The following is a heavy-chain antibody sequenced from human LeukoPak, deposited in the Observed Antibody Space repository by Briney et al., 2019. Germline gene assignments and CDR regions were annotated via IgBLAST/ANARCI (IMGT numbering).Heavy chain of an antibody. V-gene: IGHV3-30*02. CDR1: GFTFSSYA. J-gene: IGHJ4*02. CDR2: IRYDGSNK. CDR3: AKVPHCSSTSCLHYFDY. Sequence: SGGSLRLSCAASGFTFSSYAMHWVRQAPGKGLEGVAFIRYDGSNKYYADSVKGRFTISRDNSKNTLYLQMNSLRAEDTAVYYCAKVPHCSSTSCLHYFDYWGQGTLVTVSS. D-gene: IGHD2-2*01.